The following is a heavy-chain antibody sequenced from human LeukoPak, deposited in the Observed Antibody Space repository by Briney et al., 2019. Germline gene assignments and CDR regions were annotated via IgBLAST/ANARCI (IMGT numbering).Heavy chain of an antibody. V-gene: IGHV4-4*02. Sequence: SGTLSLTCAVSGGSITSGNWWTWVRQSPGKGLEWIGEIHHGGTTNYNPSLKSRVTISVDKSKNQFSLKLNSVAAADTAVYYCAKKDYYYMDVWGKGTTVAVSS. CDR3: AKKDYYYMDV. J-gene: IGHJ6*03. CDR2: IHHGGTT. CDR1: GGSITSGNW.